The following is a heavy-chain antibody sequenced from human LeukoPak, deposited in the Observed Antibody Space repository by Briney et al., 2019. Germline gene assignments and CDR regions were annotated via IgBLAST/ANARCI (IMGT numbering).Heavy chain of an antibody. CDR2: ISSSSSYL. D-gene: IGHD3-9*01. Sequence: GGSLRLSCAASGFTFSDYYMSWIRQAPGKGLEWISYISSSSSYLYYADSVKGRFTISRDNAKNSLYLQMNSLRAEDTAVYYCARDSSYYDILTGYYYYYYYMDVWGKGTTVTISS. J-gene: IGHJ6*03. CDR3: ARDSSYYDILTGYYYYYYYMDV. CDR1: GFTFSDYY. V-gene: IGHV3-11*06.